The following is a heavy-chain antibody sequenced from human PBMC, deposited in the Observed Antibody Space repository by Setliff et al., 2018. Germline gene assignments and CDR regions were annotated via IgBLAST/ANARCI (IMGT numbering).Heavy chain of an antibody. Sequence: SETLSLTCAVYGDSFSDYYWSWIRQPAGKGLEWIGRLHTSGSIDYNPSLKSRVTISVDTSTNQFSLRLRSVTAADTAVYLCARDNTMVGATDYWGLGTLVTVSS. CDR2: LHTSGSI. CDR1: GDSFSDYY. CDR3: ARDNTMVGATDY. D-gene: IGHD1-26*01. J-gene: IGHJ4*02. V-gene: IGHV4-4*07.